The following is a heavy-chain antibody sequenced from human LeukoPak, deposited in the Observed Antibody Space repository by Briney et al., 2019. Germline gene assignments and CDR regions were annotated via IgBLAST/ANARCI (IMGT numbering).Heavy chain of an antibody. CDR3: AHGIVVPAANNWFDP. D-gene: IGHD2-2*01. V-gene: IGHV2-5*02. CDR2: IYWDDDK. Sequence: SGPTLVKPTQTLTLTCTFSGFSLSTRGVGVGWIRQPPGKALEWLALIYWDDDKRYSPSLKSRLTITKDTSKNQVVLTMTNMDPVDTATYYCAHGIVVPAANNWFDPWGQGTLVTVSS. CDR1: GFSLSTRGVG. J-gene: IGHJ5*02.